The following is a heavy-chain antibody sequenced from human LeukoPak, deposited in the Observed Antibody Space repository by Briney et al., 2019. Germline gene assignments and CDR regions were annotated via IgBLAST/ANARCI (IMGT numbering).Heavy chain of an antibody. Sequence: SETLSLTCTVSGGSISSSRYYWRWIRQPPGKGLEWIGSIYYSGSTYYNPSLKSRVTISVDTSKNQFSLKLSSVTAAHTAVYYCARHWPNYGDYDSPTPTWFDPWGQGTLVAVSS. J-gene: IGHJ5*02. D-gene: IGHD4-17*01. CDR2: IYYSGST. V-gene: IGHV4-39*01. CDR3: ARHWPNYGDYDSPTPTWFDP. CDR1: GGSISSSRYY.